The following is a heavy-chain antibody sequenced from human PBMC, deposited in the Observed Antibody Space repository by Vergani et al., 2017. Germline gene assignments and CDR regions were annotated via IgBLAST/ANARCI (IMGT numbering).Heavy chain of an antibody. CDR2: IYSVGST. J-gene: IGHJ4*02. Sequence: EVQLVESGGGLVKPGGSLRLSCVASGFTVSNNYMSWVRQAPGKGLEWVSVIYSVGSTYYADSVKGRFTISRDNSKNTLYLQMNSLRAEDTAVYYCAREDKDVDYWGQGTLVTVSS. CDR3: AREDKDVDY. V-gene: IGHV3-53*01. CDR1: GFTVSNNY.